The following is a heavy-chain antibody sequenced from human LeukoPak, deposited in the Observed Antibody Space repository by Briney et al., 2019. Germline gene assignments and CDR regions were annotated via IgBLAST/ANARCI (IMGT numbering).Heavy chain of an antibody. CDR2: TSGDNVNT. Sequence: ASGKVPCKASGYTFINYGISCVRQARGQGLEWRGWTSGDNVNTYYAQKFLGRVIMTTDISTTTAYMELRSLRPDDPAVYYCVRDWEWQGARTLFDPWGAGTRVTVSS. V-gene: IGHV1-18*01. J-gene: IGHJ5*02. CDR3: VRDWEWQGARTLFDP. CDR1: GYTFINYG. D-gene: IGHD1-26*01.